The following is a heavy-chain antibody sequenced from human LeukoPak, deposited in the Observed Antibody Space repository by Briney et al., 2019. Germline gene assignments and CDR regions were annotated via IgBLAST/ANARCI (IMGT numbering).Heavy chain of an antibody. Sequence: SETLSLTCTVSGGSISSGSYYWSWIRQPAGKGLEWIGRFYTSGSTNYNPSLKNRVTISVDTSKNKFSLKLNSVTAADTAVYYCARGRDGYNFLNRGEYYYFDYWGQGTLVTVSS. CDR1: GGSISSGSYY. V-gene: IGHV4-61*02. CDR2: FYTSGST. CDR3: ARGRDGYNFLNRGEYYYFDY. D-gene: IGHD5-24*01. J-gene: IGHJ4*02.